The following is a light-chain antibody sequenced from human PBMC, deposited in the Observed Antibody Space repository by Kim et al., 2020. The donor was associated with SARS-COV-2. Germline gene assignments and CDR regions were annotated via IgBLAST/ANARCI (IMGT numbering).Light chain of an antibody. Sequence: SVTPGQTASITCSGDKLGDKDASWYQQKPGQSPVLLIYQDSQRPSGIPERFSGSNSGNTATLTVRGTQAMDEADYYCQAWASSTVVFGGGTQLTVL. CDR1: KLGDKD. CDR3: QAWASSTVV. J-gene: IGLJ2*01. V-gene: IGLV3-1*01. CDR2: QDS.